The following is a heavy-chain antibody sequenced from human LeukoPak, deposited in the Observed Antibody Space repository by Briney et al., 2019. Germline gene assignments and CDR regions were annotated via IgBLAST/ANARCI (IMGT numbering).Heavy chain of an antibody. Sequence: GGSLRLSCAASGFTFSSYTMHWIRQAPGKGLEWVSSISGSNSYIFYADSVKGRFTVSRDNAKDSLYLQMNSLRAEDTAVYYCARALTTLTYEGYWGQGTLVTISS. V-gene: IGHV3-21*01. CDR1: GFTFSSYT. D-gene: IGHD1-1*01. J-gene: IGHJ4*02. CDR2: ISGSNSYI. CDR3: ARALTTLTYEGY.